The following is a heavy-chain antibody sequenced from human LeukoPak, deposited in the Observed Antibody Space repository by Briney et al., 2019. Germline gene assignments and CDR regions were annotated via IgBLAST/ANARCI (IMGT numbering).Heavy chain of an antibody. Sequence: PGGSLRLSCAASGFTFCSYSMKWVRQAPGQGLEWVSSMSSSSTYIHYADSVKGRFTISRDNAKNSLYLQMNSLRAEDTAVYYCARDIGGMTTEYYFDSWGQGTLGTVS. CDR3: ARDIGGMTTEYYFDS. CDR1: GFTFCSYS. J-gene: IGHJ4*02. V-gene: IGHV3-21*01. CDR2: MSSSSTYI. D-gene: IGHD4-11*01.